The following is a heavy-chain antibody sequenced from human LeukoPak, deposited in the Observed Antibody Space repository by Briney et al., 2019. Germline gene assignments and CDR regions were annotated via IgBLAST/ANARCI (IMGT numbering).Heavy chain of an antibody. D-gene: IGHD4-17*01. Sequence: PGGSLRLTCAASGFTFSNAWMSWVRQAPGKGLEWVGRIKSKTDGGTTDYAAPVKGRFTISRDDSKNTLYLQMNSLKTEDTAVYYCTTVSYGDLYYDYWGQGTLVTVSS. CDR3: TTVSYGDLYYDY. CDR1: GFTFSNAW. V-gene: IGHV3-15*01. J-gene: IGHJ4*02. CDR2: IKSKTDGGTT.